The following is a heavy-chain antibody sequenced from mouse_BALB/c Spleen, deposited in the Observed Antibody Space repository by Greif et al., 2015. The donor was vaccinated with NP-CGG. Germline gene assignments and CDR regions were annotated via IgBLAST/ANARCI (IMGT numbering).Heavy chain of an antibody. CDR1: GFTFTDYY. CDR3: ARDYYGSSWYFDV. CDR2: IRNKANGYTT. D-gene: IGHD1-1*01. V-gene: IGHV7-3*02. J-gene: IGHJ1*01. Sequence: EVQLVESGGGLVQPGGSLRLSRATSGFTFTDYYMSWVRQPPGKALEWLGFIRNKANGYTTEYSASVKGRFTISRDNSQSILYLQMNTLRAEDSATYYCARDYYGSSWYFDVWGAGTTVTVSS.